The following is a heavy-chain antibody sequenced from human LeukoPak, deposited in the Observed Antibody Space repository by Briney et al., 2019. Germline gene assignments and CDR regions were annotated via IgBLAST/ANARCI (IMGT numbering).Heavy chain of an antibody. Sequence: SETLSLTCTVSGISISSSNYYWGWIRQPPGKGLEWIGSVYYGVGTHHNPSLERRVTISLDTSKNQFSLSLNSVTAADTAIYYCAAAFEYWGQGALVTVSS. V-gene: IGHV4-39*07. CDR1: GISISSSNYY. CDR2: VYYGVGT. J-gene: IGHJ4*02. CDR3: AAAFEY.